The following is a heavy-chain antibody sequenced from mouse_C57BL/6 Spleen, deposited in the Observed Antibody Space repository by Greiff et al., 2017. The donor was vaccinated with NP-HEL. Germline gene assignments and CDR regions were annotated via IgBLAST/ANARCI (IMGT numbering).Heavy chain of an antibody. V-gene: IGHV1-82*01. CDR2: IYPGDGDT. CDR1: GYAFSSSW. J-gene: IGHJ2*01. Sequence: VHLVESGPELVKPGASVKISCTASGYAFSSSWMNWVKQRPGKGLEWIGRIYPGDGDTNYNGKFKGKATLTADKSSSTAYMQLSSLTSEDSAVYFCARNGDYGDYWGQGTTLTVSS. D-gene: IGHD2-13*01. CDR3: ARNGDYGDY.